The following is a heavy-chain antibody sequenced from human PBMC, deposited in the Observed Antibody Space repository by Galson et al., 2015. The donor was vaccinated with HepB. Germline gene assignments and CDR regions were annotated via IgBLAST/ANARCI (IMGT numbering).Heavy chain of an antibody. CDR2: ISWDGGST. CDR1: GFTFDDYT. V-gene: IGHV3-43*01. CDR3: AKGADSSGYYFSSPDY. D-gene: IGHD3-22*01. Sequence: SLRLSCAASGFTFDDYTMHWVRQAPGKGLEWVSLISWDGGSTYYADSVKGRFTISRDNSKNSLYLQMNSLRTEDTALYYCAKGADSSGYYFSSPDYWGQGTLVTVSS. J-gene: IGHJ4*02.